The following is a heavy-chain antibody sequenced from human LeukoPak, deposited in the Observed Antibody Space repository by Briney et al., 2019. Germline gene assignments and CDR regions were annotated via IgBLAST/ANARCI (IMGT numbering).Heavy chain of an antibody. V-gene: IGHV4-34*01. CDR2: INHSGST. CDR1: GGSFSGYY. J-gene: IGHJ4*02. Sequence: SETLSLTCAVYGGSFSGYYWSWIRQPPGKGLEWIGEINHSGSTNYNPSLKSRATISVDTSKNQFSLKLSSVTAADTAVYYCARDPTYYYDSSGSPADYWGQGTLVTVSS. CDR3: ARDPTYYYDSSGSPADY. D-gene: IGHD3-22*01.